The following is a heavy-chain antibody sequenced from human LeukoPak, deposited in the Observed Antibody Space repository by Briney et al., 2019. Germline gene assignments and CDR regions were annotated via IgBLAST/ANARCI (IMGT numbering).Heavy chain of an antibody. Sequence: SETLSLTCTVSGGSISSYYWSWIRQPPGKGLEWIGYIYYSGSTNYNPSLKSRVTISVDTSKNQFSLKLSSVTAADTAVYYCARQSWGIAAAGTSYYYYYMDVWGKGTTVTVSS. D-gene: IGHD6-13*01. V-gene: IGHV4-59*01. CDR3: ARQSWGIAAAGTSYYYYYMDV. CDR1: GGSISSYY. CDR2: IYYSGST. J-gene: IGHJ6*03.